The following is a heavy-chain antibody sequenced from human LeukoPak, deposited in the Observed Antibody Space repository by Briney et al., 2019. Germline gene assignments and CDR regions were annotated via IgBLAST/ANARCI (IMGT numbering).Heavy chain of an antibody. CDR2: ISGSGGST. J-gene: IGHJ4*02. V-gene: IGHV3-23*01. CDR1: GFTFRTSD. CDR3: AKYRLDIVVVPSGNDY. Sequence: PGGSLRLSCAVFGFTFRTSDMTWVRQAPGKGLEWVSAISGSGGSTYYADSVKGRFTISRDYSKNTMYLQMNSLRAEDTAVYYCAKYRLDIVVVPSGNDYWGQGTLVTVSS. D-gene: IGHD2-2*01.